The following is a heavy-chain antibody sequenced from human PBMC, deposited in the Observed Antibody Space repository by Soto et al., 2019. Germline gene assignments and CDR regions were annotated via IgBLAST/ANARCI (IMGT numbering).Heavy chain of an antibody. J-gene: IGHJ6*02. CDR1: GVSITSGSSS. CDR2: MYYSGGT. D-gene: IGHD3-16*01. Sequence: QLQLQESGPGLVKPSETLSLVCTVSGVSITSGSSSWVWIRQPPGKGLEWIGNMYYSGGTYYNPSLTGRATVSLDTSNTQFSLKLSSVTAADTAMYYCARYESSYSGLDVWGQGTTVTVSS. CDR3: ARYESSYSGLDV. V-gene: IGHV4-39*01.